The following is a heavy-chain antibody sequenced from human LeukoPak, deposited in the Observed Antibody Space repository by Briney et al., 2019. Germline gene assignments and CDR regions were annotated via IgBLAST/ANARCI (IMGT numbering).Heavy chain of an antibody. CDR1: GFTFSSYG. CDR2: IWYDGSNK. V-gene: IGHV3-33*06. Sequence: GGSLRLSCAASGFTFSSYGMHRVRQAPGKGLEWVAVIWYDGSNKYYADSVKGRFTISRDNSKNTLYLQMNSLRAEDTAVYYCAKDRDGTISYWGQGTLVTVSS. D-gene: IGHD1-1*01. CDR3: AKDRDGTISY. J-gene: IGHJ4*02.